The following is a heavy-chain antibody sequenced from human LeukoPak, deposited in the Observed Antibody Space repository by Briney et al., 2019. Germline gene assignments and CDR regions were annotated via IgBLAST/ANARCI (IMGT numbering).Heavy chain of an antibody. Sequence: SETLSLTCTVSGGSISSYYWSWIRQPPGKGLEWIGEINHSGSTNYNPSLKSRVTISVDTSKNQFSLKLSSVTAADTAVYYCARGGYCSSTSCAVSGGGGWFDPWGQGTLVTVSS. J-gene: IGHJ5*02. CDR3: ARGGYCSSTSCAVSGGGGWFDP. CDR1: GGSISSYY. D-gene: IGHD2-2*01. CDR2: INHSGST. V-gene: IGHV4-34*01.